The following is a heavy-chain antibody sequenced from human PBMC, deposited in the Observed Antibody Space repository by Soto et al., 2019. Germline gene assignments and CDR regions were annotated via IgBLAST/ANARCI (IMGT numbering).Heavy chain of an antibody. J-gene: IGHJ4*02. CDR1: GFTFSSYG. D-gene: IGHD4-17*01. CDR3: ASGDYVGFDY. Sequence: QVQLVESGGGVVQPGRSLRLSCAASGFTFSSYGMHWVRQAPGKGLEWVAVISYDGSNKYYADSVKGRFTISRDNSKNTLYLQMNSLRAEDTAVYYCASGDYVGFDYWGQGTLVTVSS. CDR2: ISYDGSNK. V-gene: IGHV3-30*03.